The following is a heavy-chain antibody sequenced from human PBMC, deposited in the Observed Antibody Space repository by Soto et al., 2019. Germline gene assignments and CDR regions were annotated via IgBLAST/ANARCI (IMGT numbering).Heavy chain of an antibody. CDR1: GFTFSSYD. V-gene: IGHV3-13*01. Sequence: EVQLVESGGGLVQPGGSLRLSCAASGFTFSSYDMHWVRQATGKGLEWVSAIGTAGDTYYPGSVKGRFTISRENAKNSLYLQMNSLRAEDTAVYYCARLGYCSSTSCYYGWFDPWGQGTLVTVSS. J-gene: IGHJ5*02. CDR2: IGTAGDT. D-gene: IGHD2-2*01. CDR3: ARLGYCSSTSCYYGWFDP.